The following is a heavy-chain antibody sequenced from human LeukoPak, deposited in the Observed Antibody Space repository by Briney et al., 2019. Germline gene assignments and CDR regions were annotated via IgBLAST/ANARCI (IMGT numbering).Heavy chain of an antibody. J-gene: IGHJ4*02. CDR1: GFTFSSYE. CDR3: ARGLCSGGSCYPPLYVAYFDY. V-gene: IGHV3-21*01. D-gene: IGHD2-15*01. CDR2: ISSSSSYI. Sequence: GGSLRLSCAASGFTFSSYEMNWVRQAPGKGLEWVSSISSSSSYIYYADSVKGRFTISRENAKNSLYLQMNSLRAEDTAVYYCARGLCSGGSCYPPLYVAYFDYWGQGTLVTVSS.